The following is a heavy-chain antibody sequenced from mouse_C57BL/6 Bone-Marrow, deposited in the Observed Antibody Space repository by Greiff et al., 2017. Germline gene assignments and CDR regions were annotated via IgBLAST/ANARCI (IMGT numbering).Heavy chain of an antibody. CDR1: GFTFNTYA. CDR3: VREGITTVHLDY. V-gene: IGHV10-3*01. J-gene: IGHJ2*01. Sequence: EVQLVESGGGLVQPKGSLKLSCAASGFTFNTYAMHWVRQAPGKGLEWVARIRSKSSNYATYYADSVEDRFTISRDDSHSMLYLQMNTLKTEDTALFYFVREGITTVHLDYWGQGTTLTVSS. CDR2: IRSKSSNYAT. D-gene: IGHD1-1*01.